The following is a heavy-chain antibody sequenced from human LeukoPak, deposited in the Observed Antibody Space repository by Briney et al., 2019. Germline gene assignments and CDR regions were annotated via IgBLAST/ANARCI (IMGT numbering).Heavy chain of an antibody. J-gene: IGHJ3*02. Sequence: SVKVSCKASGGTFSSYAISWVRQAPGQGLEWMGGIIPIFGTANYAQKFQGRVTMTTDTSTSTAYMELRSLRSDDTVVYYCARDYHDLDAFDIWGQGTMVTVSS. V-gene: IGHV1-69*05. CDR1: GGTFSSYA. CDR3: ARDYHDLDAFDI. CDR2: IIPIFGTA. D-gene: IGHD2-2*01.